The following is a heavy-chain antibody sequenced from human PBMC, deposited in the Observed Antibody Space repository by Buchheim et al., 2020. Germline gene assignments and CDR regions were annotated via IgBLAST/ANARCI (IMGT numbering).Heavy chain of an antibody. CDR2: ICGNGGIT. J-gene: IGHJ4*02. Sequence: EVQLLESGGGLVQPGGSLRLSCAASGFSFSKFAMSWVRQAPGKGLQWVSAICGNGGITNYADSLKGRFTIFRDNFQNRMHLQMSSLRVEDTATYYCAKEVYSSSWPNLDYWGQGTL. CDR1: GFSFSKFA. V-gene: IGHV3-23*01. CDR3: AKEVYSSSWPNLDY. D-gene: IGHD6-13*01.